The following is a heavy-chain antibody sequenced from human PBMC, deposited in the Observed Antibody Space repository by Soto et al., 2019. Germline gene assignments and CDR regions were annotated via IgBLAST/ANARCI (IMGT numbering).Heavy chain of an antibody. CDR1: GFTFSSYS. CDR3: ARHPERIAQIGWFDP. V-gene: IGHV3-48*01. J-gene: IGHJ5*02. CDR2: ISSSSSTI. D-gene: IGHD6-13*01. Sequence: PGGSPRLSRAAPGFTFSSYSMNWVRQAPGKGLEWVSYISSSSSTIYYADSVKGRFTISRDNAKNSLYLQMNSLRAEDTAVYYCARHPERIAQIGWFDPWGQGTLVTVSS.